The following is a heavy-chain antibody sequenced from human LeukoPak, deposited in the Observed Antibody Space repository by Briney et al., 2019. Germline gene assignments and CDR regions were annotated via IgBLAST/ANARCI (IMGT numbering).Heavy chain of an antibody. D-gene: IGHD6-6*01. CDR1: GFTFSSYA. CDR2: ISGSGGST. J-gene: IGHJ4*02. CDR3: GDIAARTNFDY. V-gene: IGHV3-23*01. Sequence: VGSLRLSCAASGFTFSSYAMSWVRQAPGKGLEWVSAISGSGGSTYYADSVKGRFTISRDNSKNTLYLQMNSLRAEDTAVYYCGDIAARTNFDYWGQGTLVTVSS.